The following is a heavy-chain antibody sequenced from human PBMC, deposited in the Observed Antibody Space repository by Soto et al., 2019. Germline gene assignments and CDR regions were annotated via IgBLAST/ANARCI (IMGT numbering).Heavy chain of an antibody. V-gene: IGHV3-7*05. CDR3: AKYGASSGYDFHS. D-gene: IGHD3-3*01. J-gene: IGHJ4*02. CDR2: IKRDGSER. Sequence: EVQLVESGGNLVQPGVSLRLSCAASGFTFGNFWMSWVRQAPGKGPEWVANIKRDGSERYYADSVKGRFAISRDNAKNSVYLQMNSLRAEDTAVYYCAKYGASSGYDFHSWGQGALVTVSS. CDR1: GFTFGNFW.